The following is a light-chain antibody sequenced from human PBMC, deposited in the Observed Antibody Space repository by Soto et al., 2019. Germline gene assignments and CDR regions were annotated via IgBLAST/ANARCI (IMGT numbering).Light chain of an antibody. CDR2: AAS. CDR3: QQYYSYPPT. V-gene: IGKV1-8*01. Sequence: AIRMTQSPSSLSASTGDRFTITCRAGQGISSYLAWYQQKPGKAPKLLIYAASTLQSGVPSRFSGSGSGTDFTLTISCLQSEDFATYYCQQYYSYPPTFGQGTKVDIK. J-gene: IGKJ1*01. CDR1: QGISSY.